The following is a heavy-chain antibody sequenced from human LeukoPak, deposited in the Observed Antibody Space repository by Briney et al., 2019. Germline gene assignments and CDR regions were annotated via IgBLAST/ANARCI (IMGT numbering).Heavy chain of an antibody. V-gene: IGHV7-4-1*02. CDR2: INTNTGNP. CDR1: GYTFTSYA. D-gene: IGHD3-10*01. J-gene: IGHJ5*02. CDR3: ARGRSVRGPLGGNWFDP. Sequence: ASVKVSCKASGYTFTSYAMNWVRQAPGQRLDWMGWINTNTGNPTYAQGFTGRFVFSLDTSVSTAYLQISSLKAEDTAVYYCARGRSVRGPLGGNWFDPWGQGTLVTVSS.